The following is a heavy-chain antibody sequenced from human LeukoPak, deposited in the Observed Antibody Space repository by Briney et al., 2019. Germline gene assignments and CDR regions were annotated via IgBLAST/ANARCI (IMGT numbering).Heavy chain of an antibody. V-gene: IGHV3-7*01. D-gene: IGHD1-26*01. CDR1: GFTFSSYW. Sequence: GGSLRLSCAASGFTFSSYWMSWVRQAPGKGLEWVANIKQDGSEKYYVDSVKGRFTIFRDNAKNSLYLQMNSLRAEDTAVYYCARETNLLLRGSAFDIWGQGTMVTVSS. CDR3: ARETNLLLRGSAFDI. J-gene: IGHJ3*02. CDR2: IKQDGSEK.